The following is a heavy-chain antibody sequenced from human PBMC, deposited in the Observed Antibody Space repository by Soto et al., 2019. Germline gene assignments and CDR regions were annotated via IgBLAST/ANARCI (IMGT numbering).Heavy chain of an antibody. J-gene: IGHJ4*02. Sequence: GGSLRLSCAASGFTFTDYSMSWIRQAPGKGLEWLAFIDSRGRTLSYADSVKGRFTSSRDNAKNSLYLQMHSLRADDTAIYYCASQAARNYIDSWGQGDVVTVSS. CDR1: GFTFTDYS. CDR2: IDSRGRTL. V-gene: IGHV3-11*01. D-gene: IGHD6-6*01. CDR3: ASQAARNYIDS.